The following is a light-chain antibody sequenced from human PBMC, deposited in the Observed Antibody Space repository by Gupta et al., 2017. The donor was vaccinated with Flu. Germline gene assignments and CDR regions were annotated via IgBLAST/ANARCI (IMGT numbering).Light chain of an antibody. CDR3: LVFVEKNIWI. CDR1: SGSVSSASA. J-gene: IGLJ3*02. CDR2: NTD. Sequence: QPVVTQEPSFSVSPGGTVTFTCGLSSGSVSSASAPSWYQVTPGQPPRTVIYNTDLRVAGVPDRFSGSILGNKAALTITGAQAGDKGYYHCLVFVEKNIWIFGGGTRMTVL. V-gene: IGLV8-61*01.